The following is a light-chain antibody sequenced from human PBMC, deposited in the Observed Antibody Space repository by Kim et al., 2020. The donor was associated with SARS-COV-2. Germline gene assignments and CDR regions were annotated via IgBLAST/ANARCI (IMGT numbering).Light chain of an antibody. CDR1: QSISSY. CDR3: QQSYSTLRYT. V-gene: IGKV1-39*01. Sequence: ATVVDRVTVSCRASQSISSYLNWYQQKPGKAPKLLIYAASSLQSGVPSRFSGSGSGTDFTLTISSLQPEDFATYYCQQSYSTLRYTFGQGTKLEI. J-gene: IGKJ2*01. CDR2: AAS.